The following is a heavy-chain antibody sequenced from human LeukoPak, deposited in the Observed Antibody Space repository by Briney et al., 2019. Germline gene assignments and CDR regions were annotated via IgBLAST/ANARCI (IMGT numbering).Heavy chain of an antibody. J-gene: IGHJ4*02. CDR2: IYYSGST. CDR1: GGSISSSSYY. Sequence: PSETLSLTCTVSGGSISSSSYYWGWIRQPPGKGLEWIGRIYYSGSTYYNPSLKSRVTISVDTPKNQFSLKLTSVTAADPAVYYCARLGTGYSSSWPPAPYDYWGQGTLVTVSS. D-gene: IGHD6-13*01. V-gene: IGHV4-39*01. CDR3: ARLGTGYSSSWPPAPYDY.